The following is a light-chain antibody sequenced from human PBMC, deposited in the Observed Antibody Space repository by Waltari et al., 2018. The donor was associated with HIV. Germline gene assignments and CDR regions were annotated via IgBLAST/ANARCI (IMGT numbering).Light chain of an antibody. CDR3: CSYAGSRPLV. J-gene: IGLJ1*01. CDR1: SSDVGSYNL. CDR2: EVS. Sequence: QSALTQPASVSGSPGQSITISCTGTSSDVGSYNLVSWYQQHPGKAPNVMIYEVSKRPSGVSTRFSGSKSVNTASLTISGLQADDEADYYCCSYAGSRPLVFVTGTKVPVL. V-gene: IGLV2-23*02.